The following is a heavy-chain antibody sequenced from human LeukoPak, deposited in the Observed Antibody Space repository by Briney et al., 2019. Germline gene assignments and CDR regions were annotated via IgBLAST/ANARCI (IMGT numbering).Heavy chain of an antibody. CDR1: GFTFSSYG. V-gene: IGHV3-30*03. J-gene: IGHJ4*02. Sequence: GGSLRLSCAASGFTFSSYGMHWVRQAPGKGLEWVAVISYDGSNKYYADSVKGRFTISRDNSKNTLYLQMNSLRAEDTAVYYCASSGYYFSSEFDYWGQGTLVTVSS. CDR3: ASSGYYFSSEFDY. D-gene: IGHD3-22*01. CDR2: ISYDGSNK.